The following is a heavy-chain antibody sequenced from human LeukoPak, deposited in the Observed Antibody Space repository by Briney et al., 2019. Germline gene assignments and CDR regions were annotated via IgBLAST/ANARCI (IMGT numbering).Heavy chain of an antibody. CDR3: AKDQHSGIAVAEYYFDY. Sequence: GAAVKVSCKASGYTFTSYDINWVRQATEQGLEWMGWMNPNSGNTGYAQKFQGRVTITRNTSISTAYMELSSLRSEDTAVYYCAKDQHSGIAVAEYYFDYWGQGTLVTVSS. J-gene: IGHJ4*02. D-gene: IGHD6-19*01. CDR1: GYTFTSYD. CDR2: MNPNSGNT. V-gene: IGHV1-8*03.